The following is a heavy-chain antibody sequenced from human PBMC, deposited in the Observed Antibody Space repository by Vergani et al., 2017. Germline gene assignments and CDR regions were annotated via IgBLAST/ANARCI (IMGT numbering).Heavy chain of an antibody. CDR3: AKDREGWELRGILDY. J-gene: IGHJ4*02. CDR1: GFTFSSYG. D-gene: IGHD1-26*01. CDR2: ISYDGSNK. Sequence: QVQLVESGGGVVQPGRSLRLSCAASGFTFSSYGMHWVRQAPGKGLEWVAVISYDGSNKYYADSVKGRFTISRDNSKNTLYLQMNSLRAEDTAVYYCAKDREGWELRGILDYWGQGTLVTVSS. V-gene: IGHV3-30*18.